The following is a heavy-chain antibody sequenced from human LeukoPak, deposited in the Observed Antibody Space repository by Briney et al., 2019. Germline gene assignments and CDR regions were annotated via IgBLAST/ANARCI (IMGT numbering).Heavy chain of an antibody. CDR3: ARDLAAAGSTPSSMDV. J-gene: IGHJ6*02. D-gene: IGHD6-13*01. V-gene: IGHV1-2*02. Sequence: PGASVKVSCKASGYTFTDYWMHWVRQAPGQGLEWMGWINPNSGGTKYAQKFQGRVTMTRDTSISTAYMELSRLRSDDTAVYYCARDLAAAGSTPSSMDVWGQGTTVTVSS. CDR1: GYTFTDYW. CDR2: INPNSGGT.